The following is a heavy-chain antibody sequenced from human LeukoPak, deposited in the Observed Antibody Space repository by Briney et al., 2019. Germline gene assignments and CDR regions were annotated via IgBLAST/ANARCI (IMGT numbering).Heavy chain of an antibody. CDR1: GYTFTGYY. CDR2: VNPNSGGT. Sequence: GASVKVSCKASGYTFTGYYMHWVRQAPGQGLEWMGWVNPNSGGTKYAQKFQGRVTMTRDTSISTVYMELSSLRSDDTAVYYCGRGLPAAPGVSDYWGQGTLVTVSS. D-gene: IGHD2-2*01. V-gene: IGHV1-2*02. CDR3: GRGLPAAPGVSDY. J-gene: IGHJ4*02.